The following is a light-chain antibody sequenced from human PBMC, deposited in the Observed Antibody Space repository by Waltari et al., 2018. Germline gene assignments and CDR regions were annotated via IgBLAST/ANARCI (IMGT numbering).Light chain of an antibody. V-gene: IGLV7-46*01. J-gene: IGLJ1*01. CDR3: LLSYRGGRQV. CDR1: PGDFPSGPF. CDR2: DTS. Sequence: QAVVTQEPSLTVSPGGTVTPACGSSPGDFPSGPFPSWFQQKPGQAPRTLIYDTSIRHFWTPARFSGSLLGGKAALTLSGAQPEDEAEYYCLLSYRGGRQVFGTGTKVTVL.